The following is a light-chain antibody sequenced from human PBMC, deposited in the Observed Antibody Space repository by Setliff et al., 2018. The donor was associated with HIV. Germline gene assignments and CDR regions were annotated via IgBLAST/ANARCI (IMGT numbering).Light chain of an antibody. V-gene: IGLV2-14*03. Sequence: QSALTQPASVAGSPGQSITISCTGTSSDIGNYNYVSWHQQHPGKAPKLMIYDVSNRPSGVSNRFSGSKSGNTASLTISGLQAEDEADYYCSPFTDSTLEYVFGTGTKVTVL. CDR2: DVS. J-gene: IGLJ1*01. CDR1: SSDIGNYNY. CDR3: SPFTDSTLEYV.